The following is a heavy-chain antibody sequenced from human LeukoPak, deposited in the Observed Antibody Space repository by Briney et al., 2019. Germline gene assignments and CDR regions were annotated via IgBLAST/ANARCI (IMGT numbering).Heavy chain of an antibody. Sequence: SETLSLTCAVYGGSFSGYYWSWIRQPPGKGLEWIGEINHSGSTNYNPSLKSRVTISVDTSKNQFSLKLSSVTAADTAVYYCARHTRITMIVVVITDAFDIWGQGTMVTVSS. CDR1: GGSFSGYY. V-gene: IGHV4-34*01. CDR2: INHSGST. J-gene: IGHJ3*02. CDR3: ARHTRITMIVVVITDAFDI. D-gene: IGHD3-22*01.